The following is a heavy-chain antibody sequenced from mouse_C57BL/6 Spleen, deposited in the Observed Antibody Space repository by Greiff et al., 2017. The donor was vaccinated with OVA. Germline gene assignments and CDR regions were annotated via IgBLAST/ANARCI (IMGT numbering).Heavy chain of an antibody. V-gene: IGHV1-80*01. CDR2: LYPGDGDT. CDR3: ARKGYGSYYAMDY. Sequence: VQLQQSGAELVKPGASVKISCKASGYAFSSSWMNWVKQRPGKGLEWIGQLYPGDGDTNYNGTFKGKATLTADKSSSTAYMQLSSLTSVDSAVYFCARKGYGSYYAMDYWGQGTSVTVSS. CDR1: GYAFSSSW. D-gene: IGHD1-1*01. J-gene: IGHJ4*01.